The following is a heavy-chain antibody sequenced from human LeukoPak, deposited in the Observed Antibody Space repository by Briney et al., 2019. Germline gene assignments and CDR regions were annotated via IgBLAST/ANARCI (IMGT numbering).Heavy chain of an antibody. CDR2: INPNSGGT. J-gene: IGHJ4*02. Sequence: ASVKVSCKASGYTFTGYYMHWVRQAPGQGLEWMGWINPNSGGTNYAQKFQGRVTMTRDTSISTAYMELSRLRSDDTAVYYCARVTYYYDISGESSFDYWGQGTLVTVSS. CDR3: ARVTYYYDISGESSFDY. V-gene: IGHV1-2*02. D-gene: IGHD3-22*01. CDR1: GYTFTGYY.